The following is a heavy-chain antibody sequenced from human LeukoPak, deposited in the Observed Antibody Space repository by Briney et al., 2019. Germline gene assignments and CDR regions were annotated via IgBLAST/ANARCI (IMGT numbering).Heavy chain of an antibody. CDR1: GYTFTSYD. CDR2: MNPNSGNT. CDR3: ARRSSSGWYWGYYYYMDV. Sequence: ASVKVSCKASGYTFTSYDINWVRQATGQGLEWMGWMNPNSGNTGYAQKFQGRVTITRNTSISTAYMELSSLRSEDTAVYYCARRSSSGWYWGYYYYMDVWGKGTTVTVSS. D-gene: IGHD6-19*01. J-gene: IGHJ6*03. V-gene: IGHV1-8*03.